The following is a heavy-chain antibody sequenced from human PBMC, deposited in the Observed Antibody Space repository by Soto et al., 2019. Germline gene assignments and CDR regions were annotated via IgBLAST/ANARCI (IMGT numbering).Heavy chain of an antibody. J-gene: IGHJ3*02. CDR1: GGTFSSYA. CDR3: ASRGAPTYAFDI. V-gene: IGHV1-69*01. CDR2: IIPIFGTA. Sequence: QVQLVQSGAEVKKPGSSVKVSCKASGGTFSSYAISWVRQAPGQGLEWMGGIIPIFGTANYAQKFQGRVTITPDESTSTAYMEMSSLRSEDTAVYYCASRGAPTYAFDIWGQGTMVTVSS.